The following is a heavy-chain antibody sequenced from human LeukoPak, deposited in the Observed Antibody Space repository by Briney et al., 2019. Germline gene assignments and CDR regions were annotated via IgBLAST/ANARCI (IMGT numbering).Heavy chain of an antibody. CDR1: GYTFTGYD. CDR2: VNPNSGNT. CDR3: ARGASRSFDL. Sequence: GASVKVSCKASGYTFTGYDINWVRLTTGQGLELMGWVNPNSGNTGYTQKFQGRVTITRSTSIATANMELSSLRSDDTAVYFCARGASRSFDLWGQGTLVTVSS. J-gene: IGHJ4*02. V-gene: IGHV1-8*03. D-gene: IGHD3-3*01.